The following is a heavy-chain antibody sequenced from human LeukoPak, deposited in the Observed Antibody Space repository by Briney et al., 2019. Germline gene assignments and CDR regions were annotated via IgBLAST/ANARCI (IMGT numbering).Heavy chain of an antibody. Sequence: PSETLSLTCTVSGGSISSYYWSWIRQPPGKGLEWIGYIYYSGSTNYNPSLQSRVTMSVDTSRDQLSLKLTSVTAADTAVYFCATGRDAYKTGYWGQGTLVTVSS. CDR2: IYYSGST. V-gene: IGHV4-59*13. CDR1: GGSISSYY. J-gene: IGHJ4*02. CDR3: ATGRDAYKTGY. D-gene: IGHD5-24*01.